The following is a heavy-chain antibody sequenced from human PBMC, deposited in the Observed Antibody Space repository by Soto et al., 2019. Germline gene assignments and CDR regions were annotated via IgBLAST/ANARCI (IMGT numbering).Heavy chain of an antibody. CDR2: IYYRGNT. J-gene: IGHJ4*02. CDR3: ARQPGYYDILTGYSTYYFDY. CDR1: GGSISSYY. D-gene: IGHD3-9*01. V-gene: IGHV4-59*08. Sequence: SATLSLTCTVSGGSISSYYWNWIRQPPGKGLEWIGYIYYRGNTNYNPSLKSRVTISVDTSKNQFSLKLSSVTAADTAVYYCARQPGYYDILTGYSTYYFDYWGQGTLVTVS.